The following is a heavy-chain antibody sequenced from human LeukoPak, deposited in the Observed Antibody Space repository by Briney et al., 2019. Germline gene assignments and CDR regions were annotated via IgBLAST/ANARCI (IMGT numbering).Heavy chain of an antibody. CDR3: ASPNYDFWSGYTEDY. D-gene: IGHD3-3*01. J-gene: IGHJ4*02. V-gene: IGHV4-39*01. CDR1: GGSISSSSYY. CDR2: IYYSGST. Sequence: SETLSFTCTVSGGSISSSSYYWGWIRQPPGKGLEWIGSIYYSGSTYYNPSLKSRVTISVDTSKNQFSLKLSSVTAADTAVYYCASPNYDFWSGYTEDYWGQGTLVTVSS.